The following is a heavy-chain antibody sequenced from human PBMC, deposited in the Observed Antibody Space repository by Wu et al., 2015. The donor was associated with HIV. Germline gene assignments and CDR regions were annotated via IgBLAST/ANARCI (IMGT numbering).Heavy chain of an antibody. CDR1: GGIFSNYD. CDR3: ARELEDPAIMVRAGFDP. D-gene: IGHD3-10*01. J-gene: IGHJ5*02. Sequence: QVQLVQSGAEVKKPGSSVKVSCKASGGIFSNYDINWVRQAPGQGLEWMGGTTPMFGTTNYAQKFQGRVRITSDVYTGTVYMELRSLRSEDTAIYYCARELEDPAIMVRAGFDPWGQGTLVTVSS. CDR2: TTPMFGTT. V-gene: IGHV1-69*05.